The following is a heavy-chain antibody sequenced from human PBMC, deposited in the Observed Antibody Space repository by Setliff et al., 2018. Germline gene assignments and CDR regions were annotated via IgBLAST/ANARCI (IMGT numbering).Heavy chain of an antibody. D-gene: IGHD3-10*01. Sequence: SETLSLTCAVSGYSISSGYYWGWIRQPPGKGLEWIGSIYHSGSTYYNPSLKSRVTISVDTSKNQFSLKLSSVTAADTAVYYCARMVRGVIGAFDIWGQGTMVTVS. CDR2: IYHSGST. CDR3: ARMVRGVIGAFDI. CDR1: GYSISSGYY. J-gene: IGHJ3*02. V-gene: IGHV4-38-2*01.